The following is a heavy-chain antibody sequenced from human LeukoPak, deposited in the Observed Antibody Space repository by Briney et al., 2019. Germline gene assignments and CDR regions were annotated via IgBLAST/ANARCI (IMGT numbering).Heavy chain of an antibody. CDR1: GFTFSYYT. V-gene: IGHV3-21*01. J-gene: IGHJ5*02. Sequence: GGSLRLSCAASGFTFSYYTMSWVRQAPGKGPEWVSSISSTGSSIYYADSVKGRFTISRDNAKNSLYLQMSSLRVEDTAVYYCARDDVAWNDVHWFDPWGQGTLVTVSS. CDR2: ISSTGSSI. D-gene: IGHD1-1*01. CDR3: ARDDVAWNDVHWFDP.